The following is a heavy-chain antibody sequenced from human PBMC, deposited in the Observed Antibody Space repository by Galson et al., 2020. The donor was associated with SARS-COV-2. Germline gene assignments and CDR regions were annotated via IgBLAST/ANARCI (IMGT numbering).Heavy chain of an antibody. CDR1: GGSISSYY. Sequence: SETLSLTCTVSGGSISSYYWSWIRQPPGKGLEWIGYIYYSGSTNYNPSLKSRVTISVDTSKNQFSLKLSSVTAADTAVYYCARRSIMITFGGVLDAFDIWGQGTMVTVSS. CDR3: ARRSIMITFGGVLDAFDI. V-gene: IGHV4-59*13. J-gene: IGHJ3*02. CDR2: IYYSGST. D-gene: IGHD3-16*01.